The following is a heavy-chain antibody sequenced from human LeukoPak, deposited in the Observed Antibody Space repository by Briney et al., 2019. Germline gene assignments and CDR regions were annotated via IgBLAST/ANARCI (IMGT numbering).Heavy chain of an antibody. D-gene: IGHD5/OR15-5a*01. CDR2: IRSKAHSYAK. CDR3: TRRVGDSYFYGMDV. Sequence: PGGSLKLSCAASGFTFSASPIHWVRQASGKGLEWVGRIRSKAHSYAKAYAESVKGRFTISRDDSENTAYLQMNSLKTEDTAVYYCTRRVGDSYFYGMDVWGQGTPVTVSS. J-gene: IGHJ6*02. V-gene: IGHV3-73*01. CDR1: GFTFSASP.